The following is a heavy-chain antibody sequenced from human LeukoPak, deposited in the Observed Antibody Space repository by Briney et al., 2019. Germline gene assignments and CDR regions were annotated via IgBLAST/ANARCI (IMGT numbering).Heavy chain of an antibody. D-gene: IGHD2-15*01. CDR3: ARGRYCSGGSRTKWFDP. J-gene: IGHJ5*02. CDR2: INPNSGGT. V-gene: IGHV1-2*02. CDR1: GYTFTTYD. Sequence: ASVKVSCKASGYTFTTYDIGWVRQAPGQGLEWMGWINPNSGGTNYAQKFQGRVTMTRDTSISTAYMELSRLRSDDTAVYYCARGRYCSGGSRTKWFDPWGQGTLVTVSS.